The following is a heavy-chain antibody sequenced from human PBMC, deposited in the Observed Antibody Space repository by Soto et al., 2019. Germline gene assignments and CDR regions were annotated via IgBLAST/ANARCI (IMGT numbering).Heavy chain of an antibody. J-gene: IGHJ4*02. CDR2: IYYSGST. CDR3: AREKAGISAFPDY. Sequence: QVQLQESGPGLVKPSQTLSLTCTVSGGSISSGGYYWSWIRQHPGKGLEWIGYIYYSGSTYYNPSLKSRVTISVDTSKNQFALKLSSVTAADTAVYYCAREKAGISAFPDYWGQGTLVTVSS. V-gene: IGHV4-31*03. CDR1: GGSISSGGYY. D-gene: IGHD6-13*01.